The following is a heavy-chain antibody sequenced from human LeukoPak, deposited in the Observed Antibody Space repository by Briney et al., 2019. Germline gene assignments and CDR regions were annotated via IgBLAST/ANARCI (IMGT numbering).Heavy chain of an antibody. CDR2: VIPIFGTA. CDR3: ARDGSSIAARRPFDY. V-gene: IGHV1-69*13. J-gene: IGHJ4*02. D-gene: IGHD6-6*01. Sequence: SVKVSCKASGGTFSSYAISWVRQAPGQGLEWMGGVIPIFGTANYAQKFQGRVTITADESTSTAYMELSSLRSEDTAVYYCARDGSSIAARRPFDYWGQGTLVTVSS. CDR1: GGTFSSYA.